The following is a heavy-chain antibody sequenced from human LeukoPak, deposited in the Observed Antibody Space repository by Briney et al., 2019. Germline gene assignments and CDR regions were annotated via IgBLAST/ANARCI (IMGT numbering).Heavy chain of an antibody. Sequence: SETLSLTCAVSGGSISSGGYSWSWTRQPPGKGLEWIGYIYHSGSTYYNPSLKSRVTISVDRSKNQFSLKLSSVTAADTAVYYCARGVNYWGQGTLVTVSS. CDR3: ARGVNY. CDR1: GGSISSGGYS. CDR2: IYHSGST. J-gene: IGHJ4*02. V-gene: IGHV4-30-2*01.